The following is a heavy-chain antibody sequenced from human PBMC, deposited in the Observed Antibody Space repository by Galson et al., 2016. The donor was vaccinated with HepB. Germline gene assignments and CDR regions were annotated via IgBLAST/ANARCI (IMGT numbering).Heavy chain of an antibody. J-gene: IGHJ4*02. CDR3: AKESQVGDCYGPRFDY. V-gene: IGHV3-43*01. CDR1: GFTFDAYT. CDR2: VTWDGTS. D-gene: IGHD5-18*01. Sequence: SLRLSCAASGFTFDAYTMHWLRQAPGKGLEWVSLVTWDGTSYYADSVKGRLTISRDNSKNSLYLQMKSLRTEDAALYYCAKESQVGDCYGPRFDYWGQGTLVTVSS.